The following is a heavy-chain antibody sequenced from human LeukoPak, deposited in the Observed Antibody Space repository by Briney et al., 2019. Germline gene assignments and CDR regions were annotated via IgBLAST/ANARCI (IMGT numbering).Heavy chain of an antibody. CDR1: GFTFSSYG. CDR2: IRYDGSNK. CDR3: AKAPPDQLLFGWFGEERNFDY. Sequence: GGSLRLPCAASGFTFSSYGIHWVRQAPGKGLEWVAFIRYDGSNKYYADSVKGRFTISRDNSKNTLYLQMNSLRAEDTAVYYCAKAPPDQLLFGWFGEERNFDYWGQGTLVTVSS. V-gene: IGHV3-30*02. J-gene: IGHJ4*02. D-gene: IGHD2-2*01.